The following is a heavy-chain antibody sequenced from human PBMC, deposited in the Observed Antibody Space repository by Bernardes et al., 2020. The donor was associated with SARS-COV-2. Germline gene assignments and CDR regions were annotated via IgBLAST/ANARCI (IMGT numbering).Heavy chain of an antibody. CDR1: GYTFTSYD. CDR2: MNPNSGNT. V-gene: IGHV1-8*01. Sequence: AAWKDYCKASGYTFTSYDINWVRQATGQGLEWMGWMNPNSGNTGYAQKFQGRVTMTRNTSISTAYMELSSLRSEDTAVYYCARGLVKQWLTVWYYFDYWGQGTLVTVSS. J-gene: IGHJ4*02. CDR3: ARGLVKQWLTVWYYFDY. D-gene: IGHD6-19*01.